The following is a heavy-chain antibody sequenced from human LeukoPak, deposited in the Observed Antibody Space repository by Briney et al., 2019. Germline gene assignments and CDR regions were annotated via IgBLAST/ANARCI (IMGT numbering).Heavy chain of an antibody. D-gene: IGHD3-9*01. CDR2: INPNSGGT. CDR1: GYTFTGYY. CDR3: ARDRVYDILTGYYYYCYYMDV. J-gene: IGHJ6*03. V-gene: IGHV1-2*06. Sequence: ASVKVSCKASGYTFTGYYMHWVRQAPGQGLGWMGRINPNSGGTNYAQKFQGRVTMTRDTSISTAYMELSRLRSDDTAVYYCARDRVYDILTGYYYYCYYMDVWGKGTTVTVSS.